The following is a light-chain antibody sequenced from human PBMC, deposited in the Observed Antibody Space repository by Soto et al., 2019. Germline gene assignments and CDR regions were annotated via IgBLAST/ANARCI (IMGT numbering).Light chain of an antibody. CDR1: QSVSSY. V-gene: IGKV3-11*01. CDR2: DAS. J-gene: IGKJ4*01. Sequence: EIVLTQSPATLSLSPGERATLSCRASQSVSSYLAWYQQKPGQAPRLLIYDASNRATGIPARFSGSGSGTDFPLTISSLEPEDFAVSYFQQRSNWPLTFGGGTKVQIK. CDR3: QQRSNWPLT.